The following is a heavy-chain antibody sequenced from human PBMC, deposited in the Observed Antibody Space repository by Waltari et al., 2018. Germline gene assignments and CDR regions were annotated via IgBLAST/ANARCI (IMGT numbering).Heavy chain of an antibody. CDR1: AFTVTNYY. J-gene: IGHJ3*01. Sequence: VLLLQSGPAVKKPGTTVKIPCTVSAFTVTNYYIHRVQQAPGKGLHWMGLVDPEDGEAIDSENVQGRVTMTADTSTDTVYMQLSSLTSDDTAIYYCATGLEDSDSASRPFDVWGQGTMVTVS. CDR3: ATGLEDSDSASRPFDV. D-gene: IGHD1-26*01. V-gene: IGHV1-69-2*01. CDR2: VDPEDGEA.